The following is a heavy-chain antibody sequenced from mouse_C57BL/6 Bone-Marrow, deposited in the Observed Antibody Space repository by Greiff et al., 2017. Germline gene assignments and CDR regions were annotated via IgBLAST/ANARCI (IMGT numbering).Heavy chain of an antibody. D-gene: IGHD2-3*01. V-gene: IGHV1-81*01. Sequence: VQVVESGAELARPGASVKLSCKASGYTFTSYGISWVKQRTGQGLEWIGEIYPRSGNTDYNEKFKGKATLTADKSSSTAYMELRSLTSEDSAVYFCARNDGYYRGYAMDYWGQGTSVTVSS. CDR1: GYTFTSYG. CDR2: IYPRSGNT. J-gene: IGHJ4*01. CDR3: ARNDGYYRGYAMDY.